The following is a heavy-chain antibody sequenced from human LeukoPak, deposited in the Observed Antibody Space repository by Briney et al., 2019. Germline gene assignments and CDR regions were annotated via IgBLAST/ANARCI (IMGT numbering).Heavy chain of an antibody. V-gene: IGHV3-30*03. Sequence: GGSLRLSCXASGFTFSSYGMHWVRQAPGKGLEWVAVISYDGSNKYYADSVKGRFTISRDNSQNPLYLQMNSLRAEDTAVYYCASSEGYNGYDTLPDYWGQGTLVTVSS. D-gene: IGHD5-12*01. CDR2: ISYDGSNK. J-gene: IGHJ4*02. CDR3: ASSEGYNGYDTLPDY. CDR1: GFTFSSYG.